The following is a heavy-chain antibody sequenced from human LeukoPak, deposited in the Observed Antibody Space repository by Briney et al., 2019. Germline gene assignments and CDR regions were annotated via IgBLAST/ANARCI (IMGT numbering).Heavy chain of an antibody. CDR3: ARETYGMDV. V-gene: IGHV3-23*01. Sequence: GGSLRLSCAASGFTFSGYSMSWVRQAPGKGPEWVSTISGSGDATYYADSVEGRFTISRDNSKNTLYVQMNSLRAEDTAVYYCARETYGMDVWGQGTTVTVSS. CDR1: GFTFSGYS. CDR2: ISGSGDAT. J-gene: IGHJ6*02.